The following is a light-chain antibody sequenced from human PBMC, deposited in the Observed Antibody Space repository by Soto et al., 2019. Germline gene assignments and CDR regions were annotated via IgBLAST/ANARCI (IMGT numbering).Light chain of an antibody. Sequence: DIQMTQSPSSLAASVGDRVTITCRASQSISSYLNWYQHKAGEAPKLLIYAASSLHSGVPSRFSGSGSGTDFTLTISSLQAEDFATYYCQQLSRYPLTFGGGTKVDIK. V-gene: IGKV1-39*01. J-gene: IGKJ4*01. CDR1: QSISSY. CDR3: QQLSRYPLT. CDR2: AAS.